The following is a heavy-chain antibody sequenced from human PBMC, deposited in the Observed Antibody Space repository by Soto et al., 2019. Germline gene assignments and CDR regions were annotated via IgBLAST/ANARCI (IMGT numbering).Heavy chain of an antibody. CDR2: IYSGGNT. V-gene: IGHV3-66*01. Sequence: RRLAGAGSGYIVDRKYVSWVRQAPGKGLEWVSVIYSGGNTDYAESVRGRFTVSRDTSKNTVFLQMNSLRVEDTAKYYCTRDSSYYGAGRGVLDYWGQGTPVTVSS. CDR1: GYIVDRKY. J-gene: IGHJ4*02. D-gene: IGHD3-10*01. CDR3: TRDSSYYGAGRGVLDY.